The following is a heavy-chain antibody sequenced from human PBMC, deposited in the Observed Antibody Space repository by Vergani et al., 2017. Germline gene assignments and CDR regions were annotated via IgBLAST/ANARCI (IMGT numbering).Heavy chain of an antibody. D-gene: IGHD3-3*01. Sequence: KESGPVLVKPTETLTLTCTVSGFSLSNARMGVSWIRQPPGKGLEWIGSIYYSGSTYYNPSLKSRVTITVDTSKNQFSLKLSSVTAADTAVYYCARHGVYDFWSGYPYYFDYWGQGTLVTVSS. CDR3: ARHGVYDFWSGYPYYFDY. CDR1: GFSLSNARMG. J-gene: IGHJ4*02. V-gene: IGHV4-39*01. CDR2: IYYSGST.